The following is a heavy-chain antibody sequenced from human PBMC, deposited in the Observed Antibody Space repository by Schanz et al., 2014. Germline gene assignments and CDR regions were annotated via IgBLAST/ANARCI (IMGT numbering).Heavy chain of an antibody. CDR3: VKEDRNHRSDYVY. CDR1: GFTFSSYG. CDR2: IRYDASNE. V-gene: IGHV3-30*02. J-gene: IGHJ4*02. D-gene: IGHD3-10*01. Sequence: QVQLVESGGGVVQPWRSLRLSCAVSGFTFSSYGMHWVRQAPGKGLEWVAFIRYDASNEYYADSVKGRFTISRDNSKNTLYLQMNSLRPEDTAVYYCVKEDRNHRSDYVYWGRGTLVTVSS.